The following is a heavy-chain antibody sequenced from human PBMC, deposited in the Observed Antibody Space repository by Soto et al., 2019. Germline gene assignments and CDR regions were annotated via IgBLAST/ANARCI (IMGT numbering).Heavy chain of an antibody. Sequence: SETLSLTCTVSGGSISSGGYYWSWIRQHPGKGLEWIGHIYYSGNTYYNPSLKSRLTISVDTSKNQFSLKLNSVTAADTAVYYCARDFGSQGYAMDVWGQGTTLTVSS. V-gene: IGHV4-31*03. CDR1: GGSISSGGYY. CDR2: IYYSGNT. CDR3: ARDFGSQGYAMDV. D-gene: IGHD3-10*01. J-gene: IGHJ6*02.